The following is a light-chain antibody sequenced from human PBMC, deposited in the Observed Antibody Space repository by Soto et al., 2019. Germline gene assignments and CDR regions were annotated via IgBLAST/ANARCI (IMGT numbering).Light chain of an antibody. CDR1: SSNIGAGYD. CDR3: QAHDSSLSGGV. J-gene: IGLJ3*02. Sequence: QSVLTQPPSVSGAPGQRVTISCTGSSSNIGAGYDVHWYQQLPGTAPKLLIYGNSNRPSGVPDRFSGSKSGTSASLAITGLQAEDEADYYGQAHDSSLSGGVFGGGTKPTVL. V-gene: IGLV1-40*01. CDR2: GNS.